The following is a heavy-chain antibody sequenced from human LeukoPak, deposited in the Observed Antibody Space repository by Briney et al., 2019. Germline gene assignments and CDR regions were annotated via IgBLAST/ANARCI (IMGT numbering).Heavy chain of an antibody. J-gene: IGHJ5*02. CDR1: GDSLNGYY. V-gene: IGHV4-4*07. Sequence: SETLSLTCTVSGDSLNGYYWGWIRQPAGKGLEWIGRIFTSGITKYSPSLGSRVTMSIDTSKNQFSLKMSSVTAADTAVYYCARVDGDYGKGFDPWGQGTLVTVSS. CDR2: IFTSGIT. D-gene: IGHD4-17*01. CDR3: ARVDGDYGKGFDP.